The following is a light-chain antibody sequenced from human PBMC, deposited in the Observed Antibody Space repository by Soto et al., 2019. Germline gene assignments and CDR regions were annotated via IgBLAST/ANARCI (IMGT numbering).Light chain of an antibody. Sequence: QSALPQPASLSGSPGQSITISCTGSSRNIAGYKFVSWYQQHPGKAPKLMIYEVSSRPSGVSDRFSGSKSGNTASLTISGLQAEDEGDYYCSSYTSSSTLVFGPGTKVTVL. CDR2: EVS. J-gene: IGLJ1*01. CDR3: SSYTSSSTLV. V-gene: IGLV2-14*01. CDR1: SRNIAGYKF.